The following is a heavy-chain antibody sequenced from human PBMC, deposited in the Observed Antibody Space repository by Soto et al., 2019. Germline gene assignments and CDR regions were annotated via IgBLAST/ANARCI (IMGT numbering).Heavy chain of an antibody. CDR1: GYTFNDFG. V-gene: IGHV1-18*01. J-gene: IGHJ4*02. D-gene: IGHD2-15*01. Sequence: QVHLLQSGAEVQKPGASVKVSCKTSGYTFNDFGITWVRRAPGLGLEWLGWIYSKAGKMNFAPKFQNRVIMTTDTSTSTAFMELTSLTFDDSAIYCCARDIAFDIDYWGQGTLVTVS. CDR3: ARDIAFDIDY. CDR2: IYSKAGKM.